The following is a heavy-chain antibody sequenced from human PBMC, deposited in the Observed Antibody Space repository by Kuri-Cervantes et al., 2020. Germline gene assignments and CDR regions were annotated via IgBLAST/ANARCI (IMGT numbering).Heavy chain of an antibody. D-gene: IGHD2-2*01. Sequence: GESLKISCAASGFTFSSYGMHWVRQAPGKGLEWVSYISSSSSTIYYADSVKGRFTISRDNAKNSLYLQMNSLRDEDTAVYYCARDRVVPAADAFISRGRGGMDVWGQGTTVTVSS. CDR2: ISSSSSTI. J-gene: IGHJ6*02. V-gene: IGHV3-48*02. CDR3: ARDRVVPAADAFISRGRGGMDV. CDR1: GFTFSSYG.